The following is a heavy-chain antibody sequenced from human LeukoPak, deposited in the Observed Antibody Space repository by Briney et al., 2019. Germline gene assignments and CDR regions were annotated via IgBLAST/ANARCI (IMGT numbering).Heavy chain of an antibody. D-gene: IGHD3-10*01. Sequence: GASVKVSCKASGYTFTSYGISWVRQAPGQGLEWMGWISAYNDNTNYAQKLQGRVTMTTDTSTSTAYMELRSLRSDDTAVYYCARGGVGGSGDKGPGWDYYYGMDVWGQGTTVTVSS. CDR2: ISAYNDNT. CDR3: ARGGVGGSGDKGPGWDYYYGMDV. J-gene: IGHJ6*02. V-gene: IGHV1-18*01. CDR1: GYTFTSYG.